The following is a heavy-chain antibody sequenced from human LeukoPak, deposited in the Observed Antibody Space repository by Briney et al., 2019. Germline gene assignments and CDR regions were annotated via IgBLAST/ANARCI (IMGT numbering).Heavy chain of an antibody. CDR2: ISSRSSYI. V-gene: IGHV3-21*04. D-gene: IGHD1-26*01. CDR3: ALGPRGVGATPQY. J-gene: IGHJ4*02. CDR1: GFTFSTYT. Sequence: GGSLRLSCAASGFTFSTYTMNWVRQAPGKGLEWVSCISSRSSYIFHADSVKGRFTISRDTSKNSLYLQMNSLRTEDTGFYYCALGPRGVGATPQYWGQGTVVIVSS.